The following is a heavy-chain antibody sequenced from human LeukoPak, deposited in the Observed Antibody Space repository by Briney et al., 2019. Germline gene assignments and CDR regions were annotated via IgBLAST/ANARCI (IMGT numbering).Heavy chain of an antibody. J-gene: IGHJ4*02. CDR2: MYYSGFS. V-gene: IGHV4-59*08. Sequence: SETLSLTCTVSGGSISSHYWSWIRQSPGRGLEWIGYMYYSGFSNYNPSLKSRATISVDTSNNQFSLRLTSVTAADTAMYYCAAGPWELDFWGQGTLVTVSS. D-gene: IGHD1-26*01. CDR3: AAGPWELDF. CDR1: GGSISSHY.